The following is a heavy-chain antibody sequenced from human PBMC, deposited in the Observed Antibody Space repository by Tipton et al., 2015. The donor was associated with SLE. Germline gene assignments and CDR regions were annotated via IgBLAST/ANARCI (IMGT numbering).Heavy chain of an antibody. D-gene: IGHD5-18*01. CDR1: GGSVSSSSKY. CDR2: IYYTGTTT. V-gene: IGHV4-39*07. Sequence: TLSLTCTVSGGSVSSSSKYWALIRQPPGKGLEWIGSIYYTGTTTYYNSFLKRRVTMSVDTSKNQFSLRLTSVIAADPAVYYCARLHGYSYGLNWFDPWGQGTLISVSS. J-gene: IGHJ5*02. CDR3: ARLHGYSYGLNWFDP.